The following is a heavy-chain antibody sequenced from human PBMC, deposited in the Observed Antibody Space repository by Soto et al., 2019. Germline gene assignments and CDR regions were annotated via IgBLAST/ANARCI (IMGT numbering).Heavy chain of an antibody. J-gene: IGHJ4*02. CDR1: GGTFSSYA. CDR3: ARDIHDSSGYYFGRYFDY. CDR2: IIPIFGTA. Sequence: VASVKVSCKASGGTFSSYAISWVRQAPGQGLEWMGGIIPIFGTANYAQKFQGRVTITADKSTSTAYMELSSLGSEDTAVYYCARDIHDSSGYYFGRYFDYWGQGTLVTVSS. V-gene: IGHV1-69*06. D-gene: IGHD3-22*01.